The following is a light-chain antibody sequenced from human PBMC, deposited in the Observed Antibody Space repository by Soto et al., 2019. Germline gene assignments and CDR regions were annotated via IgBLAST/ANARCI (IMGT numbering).Light chain of an antibody. Sequence: SYEPTRPPSVSVATGKTARITCEGNNIGSKSVHWYQQKPGQAPVLVIYYDSDRPSGIPERFSGSNSGNTATLTISRVEAGDEADYYCQVWDSSSDHPGVFGTGTEVTVL. CDR1: NIGSKS. J-gene: IGLJ1*01. CDR3: QVWDSSSDHPGV. V-gene: IGLV3-21*04. CDR2: YDS.